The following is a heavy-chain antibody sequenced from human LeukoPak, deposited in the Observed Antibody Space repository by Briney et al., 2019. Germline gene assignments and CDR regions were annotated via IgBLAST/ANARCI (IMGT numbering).Heavy chain of an antibody. V-gene: IGHV3-23*01. CDR3: AKASSSSSTLG. CDR1: GFTFSNSA. J-gene: IGHJ4*02. D-gene: IGHD6-6*01. CDR2: ISGSGGST. Sequence: GGSLRLSCAASGFTFSNSAMSWVRQAPGKGLEWVSTISGSGGSTYYADSVKGRFTISRDNSKNTLYLQMNSLRAEDTAVYYCAKASSSSSTLGWGQGTLVTVSS.